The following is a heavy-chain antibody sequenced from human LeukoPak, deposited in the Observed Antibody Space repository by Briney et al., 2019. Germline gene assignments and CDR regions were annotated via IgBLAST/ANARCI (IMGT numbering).Heavy chain of an antibody. V-gene: IGHV4-34*01. D-gene: IGHD1-26*01. Sequence: SETLSLTCAVYGGSFSGYYWSWIRQPPGKGLEWIGEINHSGSTNYNPSLKSRVTMSVDTSKNQFSLKLSSVTAAHTAVYYCARGQSIVGATGDYWGQGTLVTVSS. CDR2: INHSGST. CDR3: ARGQSIVGATGDY. J-gene: IGHJ4*02. CDR1: GGSFSGYY.